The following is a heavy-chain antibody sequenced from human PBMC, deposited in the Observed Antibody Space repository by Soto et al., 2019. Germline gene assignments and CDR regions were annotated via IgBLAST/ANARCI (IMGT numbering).Heavy chain of an antibody. CDR2: ISGSGGST. V-gene: IGHV3-23*01. CDR3: AKCKIRDYYYYGMDV. CDR1: GFTFSSYA. Sequence: PGGSLRLSCAASGFTFSSYAMSWVRQTPGKGLEWVSTISGSGGSTYQADSVKGRFTISRDNSKNTVYLQMDSLRAEDTAVYSCAKCKIRDYYYYGMDVWGQGTTVTVS. J-gene: IGHJ6*02.